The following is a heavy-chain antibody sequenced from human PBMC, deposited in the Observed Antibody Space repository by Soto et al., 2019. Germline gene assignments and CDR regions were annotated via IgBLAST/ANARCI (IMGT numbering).Heavy chain of an antibody. J-gene: IGHJ6*02. V-gene: IGHV4-30-2*01. Sequence: SETLSLTCAVSGGSISSGGYSWSWIRQPPGKGLEWIGYIYHSGSTYYNPSLKSRVTISVDRSKNQSSLKLSSVTAADTAVYYCARASSSAYYGMDVWGQGTTVTVSS. CDR3: ARASSSAYYGMDV. D-gene: IGHD6-6*01. CDR2: IYHSGST. CDR1: GGSISSGGYS.